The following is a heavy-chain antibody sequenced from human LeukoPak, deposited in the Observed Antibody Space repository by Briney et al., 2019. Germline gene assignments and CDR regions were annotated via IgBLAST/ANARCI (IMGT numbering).Heavy chain of an antibody. Sequence: ASVKVSCKTSGYTFTGYYMHWVRQAPGQGLEWMGWINPNTGGTNYAQKFQGRVTMTRDTSIRTAYVELSSLRSDDTAVYCCAREAVPGEYNWFDPWGQGTLVTVSS. CDR1: GYTFTGYY. J-gene: IGHJ5*02. CDR3: AREAVPGEYNWFDP. V-gene: IGHV1-2*02. CDR2: INPNTGGT. D-gene: IGHD6-19*01.